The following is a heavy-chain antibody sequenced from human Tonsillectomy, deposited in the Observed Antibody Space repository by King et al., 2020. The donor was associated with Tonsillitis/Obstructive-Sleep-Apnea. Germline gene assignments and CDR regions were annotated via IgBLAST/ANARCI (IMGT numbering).Heavy chain of an antibody. Sequence: VQLQQSGPGLVKPSQTLSLTCAISGDSVSSNSAAWNWIRHSPSRGLEWLGRTYYRSKWYNDYAVSVKSRITINPDTSKNQFSLQLNSVTPEDTAVYYCARDNNDFWSGYYPGNYYVMDVWGQGTTVTVSS. CDR2: TYYRSKWYN. CDR3: ARDNNDFWSGYYPGNYYVMDV. CDR1: GDSVSSNSAA. V-gene: IGHV6-1*01. J-gene: IGHJ6*02. D-gene: IGHD3-3*01.